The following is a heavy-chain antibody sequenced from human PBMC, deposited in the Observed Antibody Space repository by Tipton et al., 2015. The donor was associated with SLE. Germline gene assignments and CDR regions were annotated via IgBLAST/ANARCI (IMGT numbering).Heavy chain of an antibody. J-gene: IGHJ6*03. CDR1: GYSISSGYY. CDR3: ALGRTHYYYYYMDV. CDR2: INDSGNT. D-gene: IGHD1-14*01. Sequence: GLVKPSETLSLTCDVSGYSISSGYYWAWIRQPPGSGLEWIGSINDSGNTYYSPSLKSRVTISADTSKNQFSLKLTSVTAVDTAVYYCALGRTHYYYYYMDVWGKGTTVTISS. V-gene: IGHV4-38-2*01.